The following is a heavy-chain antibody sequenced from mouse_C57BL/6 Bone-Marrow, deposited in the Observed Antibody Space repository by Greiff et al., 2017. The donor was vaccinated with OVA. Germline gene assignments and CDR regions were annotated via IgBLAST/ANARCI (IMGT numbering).Heavy chain of an antibody. V-gene: IGHV1-85*01. CDR3: ASDDSPRYFDV. CDR2: IYPRDGSN. D-gene: IGHD2-3*01. CDR1: GYTFTSYD. J-gene: IGHJ1*03. Sequence: QVQLQQSGPELVKPGASVKLSCKASGYTFTSYDINWVKQRPGQGLEWIGWIYPRDGSNKYNEKFKGKATLTVDTSSSTAYMELHTLTSDDSAVYFCASDDSPRYFDVWGTGTTVTVSS.